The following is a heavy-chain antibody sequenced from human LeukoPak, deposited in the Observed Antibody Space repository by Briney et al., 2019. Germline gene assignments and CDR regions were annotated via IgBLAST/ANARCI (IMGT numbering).Heavy chain of an antibody. V-gene: IGHV4-4*07. D-gene: IGHD1-26*01. CDR2: LYTSGST. J-gene: IGHJ3*02. Sequence: SETLSLTCTVSGGSISNYFLSWVRQPAGKALEWIGRLYTSGSTNYNPSLKSRVTMSLDTSMTQFSLKLNSVTAADTAVYYCAGGGSPHIWGKGTMVTVSS. CDR1: GGSISNYF. CDR3: AGGGSPHI.